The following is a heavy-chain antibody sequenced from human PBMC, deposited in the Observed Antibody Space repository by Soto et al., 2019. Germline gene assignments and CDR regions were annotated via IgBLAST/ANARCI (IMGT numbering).Heavy chain of an antibody. CDR2: IYHSGST. Sequence: SQTLPLTWAVSGGYIRTPNWWSWIRQPPGKGLEWIGYIYHSGSTYYNPSLKSRVTISVDRSKNQFSLKLSSVTAADTAVYYCARAPDRWGQGTLVTVSS. J-gene: IGHJ5*02. V-gene: IGHV4-30-2*01. CDR1: GGYIRTPNW. CDR3: ARAPDR.